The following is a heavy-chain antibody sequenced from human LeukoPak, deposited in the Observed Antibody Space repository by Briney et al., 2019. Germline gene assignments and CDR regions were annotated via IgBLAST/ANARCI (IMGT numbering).Heavy chain of an antibody. V-gene: IGHV4-59*11. J-gene: IGHJ6*03. Sequence: PSETLSLTCTVSGGSISSHYWSWIRQPPGKGLEWIGYIYYSGSTNYNPSLKSRVTISVDTSKNQFSLKLSSVTAADTAVYYCARVTVTGPEDYYYYMDVWGKGTTVTVSS. D-gene: IGHD1-20*01. CDR2: IYYSGST. CDR1: GGSISSHY. CDR3: ARVTVTGPEDYYYYMDV.